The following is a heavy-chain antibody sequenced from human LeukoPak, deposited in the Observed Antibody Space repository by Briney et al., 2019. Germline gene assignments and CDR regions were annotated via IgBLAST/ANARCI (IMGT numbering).Heavy chain of an antibody. CDR3: ARATATEYSSGRYSNGRVFDY. Sequence: SETLSLTCTVSGGSISSSSYYWGWIRQPPGKGLEWIGSIYYSGSTYYNPSLKSRVTISVDTSKNQFSLKLSSVTAADTAVYYCARATATEYSSGRYSNGRVFDYWGQGTLVTVSS. V-gene: IGHV4-39*01. CDR2: IYYSGST. D-gene: IGHD6-19*01. J-gene: IGHJ4*02. CDR1: GGSISSSSYY.